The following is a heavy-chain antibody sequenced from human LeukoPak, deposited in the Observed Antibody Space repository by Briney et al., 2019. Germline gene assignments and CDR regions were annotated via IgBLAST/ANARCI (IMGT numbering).Heavy chain of an antibody. J-gene: IGHJ3*02. V-gene: IGHV4-31*03. CDR3: ARDPLLYDSSGYYPDAFDI. Sequence: SETLSLTCTVSGGSISSGGYYWSWIRQHPGKGLEWIGYIYYSGSTYYNPSLKSRVTISVDTSKNQFSLKLSSVTAADTAVYYCARDPLLYDSSGYYPDAFDIWGQGTMVTVSS. CDR2: IYYSGST. CDR1: GGSISSGGYY. D-gene: IGHD3-22*01.